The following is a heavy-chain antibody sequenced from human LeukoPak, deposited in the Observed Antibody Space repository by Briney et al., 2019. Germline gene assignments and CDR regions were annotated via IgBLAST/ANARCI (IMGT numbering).Heavy chain of an antibody. CDR2: IIPILGIA. CDR3: ARDIGIAARTTRFDY. J-gene: IGHJ4*02. D-gene: IGHD6-6*01. V-gene: IGHV1-69*04. CDR1: GGTFSSYT. Sequence: SVKVSCKASGGTFSSYTISWVRQAPGQGLEWMGRIIPILGIANYAQKFQGRVTITADKPTSTAYMELSSLRSEDTAVYYCARDIGIAARTTRFDYWGQGTLVTVSS.